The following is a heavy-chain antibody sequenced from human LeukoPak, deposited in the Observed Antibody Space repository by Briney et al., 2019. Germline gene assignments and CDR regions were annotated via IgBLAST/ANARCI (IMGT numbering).Heavy chain of an antibody. V-gene: IGHV4-59*01. CDR1: GGSISSYY. J-gene: IGHJ4*02. CDR2: IYYSGST. Sequence: SETLSLTCTVSGGSISSYYWSWIRQPPGKGLEWIGYIYYSGSTNYNPSLKSRVTISVDTSKNQFSLKLSSVTAADTAVYYCARENSSGWPRFFYFDYWGQGTLVTVSS. CDR3: ARENSSGWPRFFYFDY. D-gene: IGHD6-19*01.